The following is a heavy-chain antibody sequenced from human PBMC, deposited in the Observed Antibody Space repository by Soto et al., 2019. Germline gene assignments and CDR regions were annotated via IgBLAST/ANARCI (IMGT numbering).Heavy chain of an antibody. V-gene: IGHV1-3*01. J-gene: IGHJ6*02. Sequence: ASVKVSCKASGYTFSTYAMHWVRQAPGQSLEWMGWINGGTGQTRYSQRFQDRVTITRDTSAKTTYMDLTSLRSEDTAVYYCARGKGMEENYYYGMDIWGQGTTVTVSS. CDR3: ARGKGMEENYYYGMDI. D-gene: IGHD1-1*01. CDR1: GYTFSTYA. CDR2: INGGTGQT.